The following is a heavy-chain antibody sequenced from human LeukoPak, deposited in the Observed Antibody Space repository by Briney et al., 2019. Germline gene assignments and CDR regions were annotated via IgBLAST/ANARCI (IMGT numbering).Heavy chain of an antibody. CDR2: IIPIFGTA. V-gene: IGHV1-69*06. Sequence: ASVKVSCKASGGTFSSYAISWVRQAPGQGLEWMGGIIPIFGTANYAQKFQGRVTITADKSTSTAYMELSSLRSEDTAVYYCARAFELLWSGELSLGAFDPWGQGTLVTVSS. CDR1: GGTFSSYA. D-gene: IGHD3-10*01. CDR3: ARAFELLWSGELSLGAFDP. J-gene: IGHJ5*02.